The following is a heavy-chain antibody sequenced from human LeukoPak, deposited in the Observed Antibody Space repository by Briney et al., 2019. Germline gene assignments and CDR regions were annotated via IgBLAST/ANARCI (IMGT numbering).Heavy chain of an antibody. J-gene: IGHJ4*02. Sequence: SEALSLACALSGDSFSSGYWNWIRQPPGKGLEWIGYIYYSGTTNSNPSLESRVTVSVDTSKKYCSLKLTSVTAADTAVYFCARGDPAGLFDSWGQGHLVTVSS. V-gene: IGHV4-59*01. CDR3: ARGDPAGLFDS. CDR1: GDSFSSGY. CDR2: IYYSGTT. D-gene: IGHD3-10*01.